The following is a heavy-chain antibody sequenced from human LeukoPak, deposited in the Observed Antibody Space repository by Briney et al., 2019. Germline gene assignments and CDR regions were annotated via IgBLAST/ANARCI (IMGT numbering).Heavy chain of an antibody. J-gene: IGHJ6*03. D-gene: IGHD3-10*01. V-gene: IGHV3-30*02. CDR2: IRYDGSNK. Sequence: GGSLRLSCAASGLTFSSYGMHWVRQAPGKGLEWVAFIRYDGSNKYYADSVKGRFTISRDNSKNTLYLQMNSLRAEDTAVYYCAKDARGDYYYYMDVWGKGTTVTVSS. CDR1: GLTFSSYG. CDR3: AKDARGDYYYYMDV.